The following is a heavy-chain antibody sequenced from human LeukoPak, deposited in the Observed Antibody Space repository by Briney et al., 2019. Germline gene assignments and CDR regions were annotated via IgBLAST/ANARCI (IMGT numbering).Heavy chain of an antibody. CDR1: GGSFSGYY. J-gene: IGHJ6*02. CDR3: AGESTISRIFGVVVRIYGMDV. D-gene: IGHD3-3*01. Sequence: PSETLSLTCAVYGGSFSGYYWSWIRQPPGKGLEWIGFIEYSGSTVYNPSLKSRVTISVDTSKNQFSLKLTSVTAADTAVYYCAGESTISRIFGVVVRIYGMDVWGQGTTVTVSS. CDR2: IEYSGST. V-gene: IGHV4-59*01.